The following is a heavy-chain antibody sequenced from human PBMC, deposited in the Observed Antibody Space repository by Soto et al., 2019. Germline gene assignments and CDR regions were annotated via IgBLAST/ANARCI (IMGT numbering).Heavy chain of an antibody. CDR1: GYGFTTYG. D-gene: IGHD1-1*01. CDR3: ARGRYGDY. V-gene: IGHV1-18*01. Sequence: QVHLVQSGAEVKKPGASVKVSCKGSGYGFTTYGITWVRQAPGQGLEWMAWISAHNGNTNYAQKFQGRVTVTRDTSTSTAYMELRSLRSDATAVYYCARGRYGDYWGQGALVTVSS. J-gene: IGHJ4*02. CDR2: ISAHNGNT.